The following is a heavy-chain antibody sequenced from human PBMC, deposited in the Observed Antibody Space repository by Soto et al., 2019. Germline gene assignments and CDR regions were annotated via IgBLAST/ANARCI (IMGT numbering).Heavy chain of an antibody. J-gene: IGHJ6*02. CDR3: ARASGRDYYYGMGV. Sequence: QVQLVQSGAEVKKPGASVNISCKASGYTFIGYYMNWVRQAPGQGLEWMGWINPSTGGAHSAQKFQGWVTMNSDRSSSTAYVELRGLKSDDSAVYYCARASGRDYYYGMGVWGQGTTVIVSS. V-gene: IGHV1-2*04. CDR2: INPSTGGA. CDR1: GYTFIGYY.